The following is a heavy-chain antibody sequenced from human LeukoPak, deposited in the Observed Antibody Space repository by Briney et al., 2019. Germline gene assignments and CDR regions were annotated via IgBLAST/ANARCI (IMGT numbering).Heavy chain of an antibody. CDR3: ARHMTTANNWFDP. V-gene: IGHV1-2*02. D-gene: IGHD1-1*01. CDR2: INPKSGGT. Sequence: ASVTVSCKASGYTFTGYYMHWVRQAPGQGLEWMGWINPKSGGTNYEQKFQGRVIMTRDTSISTAYMELSRLRSDDTAVYYCARHMTTANNWFDPWGQGTLVTVSS. CDR1: GYTFTGYY. J-gene: IGHJ5*02.